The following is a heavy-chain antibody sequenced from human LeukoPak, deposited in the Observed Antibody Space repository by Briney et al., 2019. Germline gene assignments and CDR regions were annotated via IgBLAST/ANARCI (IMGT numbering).Heavy chain of an antibody. CDR2: IWYDGSNK. D-gene: IGHD6-13*01. CDR1: GFTFSSYG. V-gene: IGHV3-33*01. CDR3: ARGRGRAAGFFQH. J-gene: IGHJ1*01. Sequence: GGSLRLSCAASGFTFSSYGMHWVRQAPGKGLEWVAVIWYDGSNKYYADSVKGRFTISRDNSKNTLYLQMNSLRAEDTAVYYCARGRGRAAGFFQHWGQGTLVTVSS.